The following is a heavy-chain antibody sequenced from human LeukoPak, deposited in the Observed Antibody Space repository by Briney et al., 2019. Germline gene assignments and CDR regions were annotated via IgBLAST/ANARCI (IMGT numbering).Heavy chain of an antibody. D-gene: IGHD5-18*01. J-gene: IGHJ6*02. CDR1: DGSIRSYY. Sequence: PSETLSLTCTVSDGSIRSYYWSWIRQPPGKGLEWIGYIYYSGSSKYNPSLKSRASISIDTSKNQLSLRLRSVTEADAAVYYCARGGSDTSILSAYKHYGIEVWGQGTAVTISS. V-gene: IGHV4-59*01. CDR3: ARGGSDTSILSAYKHYGIEV. CDR2: IYYSGSS.